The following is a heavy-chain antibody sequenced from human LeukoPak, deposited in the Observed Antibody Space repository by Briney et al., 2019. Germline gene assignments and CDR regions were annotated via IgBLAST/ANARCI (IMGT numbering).Heavy chain of an antibody. CDR1: GFTFSSYG. D-gene: IGHD3-22*01. J-gene: IGHJ5*02. V-gene: IGHV3-33*01. CDR3: AAGYDSSENWFDP. Sequence: GRSLRLSCAASGFTFSSYGMHWVRQAPGKGLEWVAVIRYDGSNKYYADSVKGRFTISRDNSKNTLYLQMNSLRAEDTAVYYCAAGYDSSENWFDPWGQGTLVTVSS. CDR2: IRYDGSNK.